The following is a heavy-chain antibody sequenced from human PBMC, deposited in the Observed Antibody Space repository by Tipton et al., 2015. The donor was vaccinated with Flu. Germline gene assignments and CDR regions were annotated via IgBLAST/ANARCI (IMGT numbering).Heavy chain of an antibody. Sequence: SLRLSCAASGFTFSSYAMSWVRQAPGKGLEWVSAISGSGGSTYYADSVKGRFTISRDNSKNTLYLQMNSLRAEDTAVYYCAKDFWILRGRIAVAIDYWGQGTLVTVSS. CDR2: ISGSGGST. V-gene: IGHV3-23*01. CDR3: AKDFWILRGRIAVAIDY. CDR1: GFTFSSYA. D-gene: IGHD6-19*01. J-gene: IGHJ4*02.